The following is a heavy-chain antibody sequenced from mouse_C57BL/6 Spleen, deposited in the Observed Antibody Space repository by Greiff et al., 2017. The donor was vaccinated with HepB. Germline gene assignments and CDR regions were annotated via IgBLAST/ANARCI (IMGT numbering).Heavy chain of an antibody. CDR1: GYTFTSYW. V-gene: IGHV1-64*01. CDR2: IHPNSGST. D-gene: IGHD1-1*01. J-gene: IGHJ2*01. CDR3: ARWSTTVVAGGY. Sequence: QVQLKQPGAELVKPGASVKLSCKASGYTFTSYWMHWVKQRPGQGLEWIGMIHPNSGSTNYNEKFKSKATLTVDKSSSTAYMQLSSLTSEDSAVYYCARWSTTVVAGGYWGQGTTLTVSS.